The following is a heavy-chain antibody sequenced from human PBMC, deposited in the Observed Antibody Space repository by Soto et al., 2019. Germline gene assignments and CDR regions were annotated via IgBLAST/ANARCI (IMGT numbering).Heavy chain of an antibody. CDR3: ARDYSSSWGRYYCDY. CDR1: GFTFSSYG. V-gene: IGHV3-33*01. J-gene: IGHJ4*02. CDR2: IWYDGSNK. Sequence: LRLSCAASGFTFSSYGMHWVRQAPGKGLEWVAVIWYDGSNKYYADSVKGRFTISRDNSKNTLYLQMNSLRAEDTAVYYCARDYSSSWGRYYCDYWGQGTLVTVSS. D-gene: IGHD6-13*01.